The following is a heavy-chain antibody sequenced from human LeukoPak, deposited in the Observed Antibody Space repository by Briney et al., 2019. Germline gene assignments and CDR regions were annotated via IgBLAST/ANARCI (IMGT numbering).Heavy chain of an antibody. CDR2: IYHSGST. V-gene: IGHV4-38-2*01. D-gene: IGHD3-10*01. Sequence: SETLSLTCAVSGYSISSGYYWGWIRRPPGKGLEWIGSIYHSGSTYYNPSLKSRVTISVDTSKNQFSLKLSSVTAADTAVYYCAVDGWGSYPFDYWGQGTLVTVSS. CDR3: AVDGWGSYPFDY. CDR1: GYSISSGYY. J-gene: IGHJ4*02.